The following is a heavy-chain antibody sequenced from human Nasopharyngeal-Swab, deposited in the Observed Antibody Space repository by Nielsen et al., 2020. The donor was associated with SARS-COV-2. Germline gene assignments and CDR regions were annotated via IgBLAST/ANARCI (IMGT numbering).Heavy chain of an antibody. D-gene: IGHD1-1*01. CDR1: GFTFSSYW. V-gene: IGHV3-74*01. CDR3: ARDSPWQELDY. J-gene: IGHJ4*02. Sequence: GESLKISCAASGFTFSSYWMHWVRQPPGKGLVWVSGISSDESTTTYADSVKGRFTISRDNTKNTLYLQMNSLRAEDTAVYYCARDSPWQELDYWGQGTLVTVSS. CDR2: ISSDESTT.